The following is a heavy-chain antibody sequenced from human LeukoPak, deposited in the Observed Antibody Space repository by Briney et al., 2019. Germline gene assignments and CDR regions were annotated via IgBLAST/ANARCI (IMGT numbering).Heavy chain of an antibody. J-gene: IGHJ5*02. CDR1: GGSINKYY. CDR2: VYYSGTT. Sequence: PSETLSLTCTVSGGSINKYYWSWIRQPPGMALEWIGYVYYSGTTNYNPSLRSRVTISLDTSKNQVSLKLTSVTAADTAVYYCARAYSNDWANWFGPWGQGTLVTVSS. V-gene: IGHV4-59*01. CDR3: ARAYSNDWANWFGP. D-gene: IGHD6-19*01.